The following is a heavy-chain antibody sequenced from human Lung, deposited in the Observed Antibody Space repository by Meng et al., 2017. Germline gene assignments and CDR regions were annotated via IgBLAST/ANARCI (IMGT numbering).Heavy chain of an antibody. CDR3: ARPKQANWYFDL. CDR1: GGSFSGYY. J-gene: IGHJ2*01. V-gene: IGHV4-34*01. CDR2: INHSGST. Sequence: QLQQGGAGLLKPSEAPSRTCAVYGGSFSGYYWSWVRQPPGKGLEWIGEINHSGSTNYNPSLKSRVTISVDTSKNQFSLKLSSVTAADTAVYYCARPKQANWYFDLWGRGTLVTVSS. D-gene: IGHD1/OR15-1a*01.